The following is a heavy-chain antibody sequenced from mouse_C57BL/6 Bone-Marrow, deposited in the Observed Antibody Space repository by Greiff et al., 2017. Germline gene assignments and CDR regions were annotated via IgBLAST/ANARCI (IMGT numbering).Heavy chain of an antibody. Sequence: QVQLQQPGAELVKPGASVKLSCKASGYTFTSYWMHWVKQRPGRGLEWIGRIDPNSGGTKYNEKFKSKATLTADKPSSTAYMQLSSLTSEDSAVYYCAREPLLWLRRRGLGTSYFFDYGGQGTTLTVSS. CDR1: GYTFTSYW. D-gene: IGHD2-2*01. V-gene: IGHV1-72*01. CDR3: AREPLLWLRRRGLGTSYFFDY. CDR2: IDPNSGGT. J-gene: IGHJ2*01.